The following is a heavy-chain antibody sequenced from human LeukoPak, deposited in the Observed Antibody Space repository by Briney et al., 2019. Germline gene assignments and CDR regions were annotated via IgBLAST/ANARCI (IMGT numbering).Heavy chain of an antibody. CDR1: GYTFTGYY. Sequence: GASVKVSCKASGYTFTGYYMHWVRQAPGQGLEWMGWINPNSGGTNYAQKFQGRVTMTRDTSISTAYMELSRLRSDDTAVYYCARVGCSSTSCYEYFQYWGQGTLVTVSS. CDR3: ARVGCSSTSCYEYFQY. D-gene: IGHD2-2*01. CDR2: INPNSGGT. V-gene: IGHV1-2*02. J-gene: IGHJ1*01.